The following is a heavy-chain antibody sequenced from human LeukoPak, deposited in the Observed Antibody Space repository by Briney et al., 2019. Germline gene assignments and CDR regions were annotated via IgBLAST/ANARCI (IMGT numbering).Heavy chain of an antibody. J-gene: IGHJ4*02. Sequence: GGSLRLSCAASGFTFDDYAMHWVRQAPGKGLEWVSGISWNSGSIGYADSVKGRFTISRDNAKNSLYLQMNSLRAEDTALYYCAKDRYSSSQGLIDYWGQGPLVTVSS. CDR2: ISWNSGSI. CDR3: AKDRYSSSQGLIDY. V-gene: IGHV3-9*01. CDR1: GFTFDDYA. D-gene: IGHD6-13*01.